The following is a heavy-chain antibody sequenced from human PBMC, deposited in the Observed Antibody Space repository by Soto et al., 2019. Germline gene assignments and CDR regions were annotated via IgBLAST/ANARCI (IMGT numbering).Heavy chain of an antibody. CDR1: GYSFTSYW. J-gene: IGHJ4*02. Sequence: GESLKISCKGSGYSFTSYWIGWVRQMPGKGLEWMGIIYPGDSDTRYSPSFQGQVTISADKSISTAYLQMNSLRAEDTAVYYCAKGLGPLVGANFDYWGQGTQVTVSS. CDR2: IYPGDSDT. D-gene: IGHD1-26*01. CDR3: AKGLGPLVGANFDY. V-gene: IGHV5-51*01.